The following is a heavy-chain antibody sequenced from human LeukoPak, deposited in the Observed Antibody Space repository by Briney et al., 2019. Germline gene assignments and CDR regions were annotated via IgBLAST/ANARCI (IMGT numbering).Heavy chain of an antibody. CDR2: VDDRGNI. Sequence: SETLSLTCGVSGAYFSAYYWSWIRQPPGKGLEWIGEVDDRGNINYNPSLESRVTISLDTSTNHFSLRLSSMTAADTAMYYCARRQRISPMTWSDFWGQGTLVTVS. V-gene: IGHV4-34*01. CDR3: ARRQRISPMTWSDF. D-gene: IGHD2-15*01. CDR1: GAYFSAYY. J-gene: IGHJ5*01.